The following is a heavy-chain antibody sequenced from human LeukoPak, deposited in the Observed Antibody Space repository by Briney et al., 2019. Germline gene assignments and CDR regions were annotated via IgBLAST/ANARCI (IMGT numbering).Heavy chain of an antibody. CDR1: GFTFSSYW. CDR2: IKTDGSEK. Sequence: GGSLRLSCEASGFTFSSYWMSWVRQAPGKGLEWVANIKTDGSEKYYVDSVKGRFTISRDNAKNSLYLQMNSLRAEDTAVYYCAKDSSVVPAAMGRGPPSRNWGQGTLVTVSS. V-gene: IGHV3-7*03. J-gene: IGHJ4*02. D-gene: IGHD2-2*01. CDR3: AKDSSVVPAAMGRGPPSRN.